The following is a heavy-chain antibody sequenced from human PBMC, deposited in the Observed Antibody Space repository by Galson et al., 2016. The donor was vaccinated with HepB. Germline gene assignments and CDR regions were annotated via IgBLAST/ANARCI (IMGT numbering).Heavy chain of an antibody. J-gene: IGHJ1*01. V-gene: IGHV3-23*01. Sequence: SLRLSCAASGIRFSNYAMSWVRQAPGKGLEGVSVISGTGGSPYYADSVKGRFTISRDNSKDTLYLQMNSLKPDDTAVYFCANVFWSDSSEGPLRHWGQGTLVSVSS. CDR2: ISGTGGSP. D-gene: IGHD3-3*01. CDR1: GIRFSNYA. CDR3: ANVFWSDSSEGPLRH.